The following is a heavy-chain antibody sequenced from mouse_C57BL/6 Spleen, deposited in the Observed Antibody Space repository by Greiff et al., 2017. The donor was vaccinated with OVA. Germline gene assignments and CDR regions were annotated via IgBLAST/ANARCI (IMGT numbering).Heavy chain of an antibody. Sequence: VQLKQSGAELVRPGASVKLSCTASGFNIKDDYMHWVKQRPEQGLEWIGWIDPENGDTEYASKFPGKATITADTSSNTAYLQLSSLTSEDTAVYYCTTDDYYGSSYYWYFDVWGTGTTVTVSS. V-gene: IGHV14-4*01. CDR3: TTDDYYGSSYYWYFDV. D-gene: IGHD1-1*01. CDR1: GFNIKDDY. CDR2: IDPENGDT. J-gene: IGHJ1*03.